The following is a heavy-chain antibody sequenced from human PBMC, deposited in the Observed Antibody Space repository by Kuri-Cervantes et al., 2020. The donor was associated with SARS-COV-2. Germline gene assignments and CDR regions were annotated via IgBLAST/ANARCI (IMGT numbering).Heavy chain of an antibody. CDR2: ITRSSVYI. V-gene: IGHV3-21*01. D-gene: IGHD2-15*01. J-gene: IGHJ4*02. CDR3: ASELGYCSGGSCYPFDY. CDR1: GFTFSAYT. Sequence: GESLKISCVASGFTFSAYTLNWVRQAPGKGLEWVSSITRSSVYISYADSLKGRFTISRDNAKNSLYLQMNSLRAEDTAVYYCASELGYCSGGSCYPFDYWGQGTLVTVSS.